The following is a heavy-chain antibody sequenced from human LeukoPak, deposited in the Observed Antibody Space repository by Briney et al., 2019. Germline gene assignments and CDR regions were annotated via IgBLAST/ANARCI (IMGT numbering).Heavy chain of an antibody. J-gene: IGHJ4*02. D-gene: IGHD6-25*01. CDR3: ERQRDYYNS. Sequence: PGGSLRLSCAASGFTFSSHAMSWVRQAPGKGLEWVANIHTYGSEKNHADSVKGRFTISRDNAKNSLYLEMNSLRVEDTAVYYCERQRDYYNSWGQGIQVTVSS. V-gene: IGHV3-7*01. CDR1: GFTFSSHA. CDR2: IHTYGSEK.